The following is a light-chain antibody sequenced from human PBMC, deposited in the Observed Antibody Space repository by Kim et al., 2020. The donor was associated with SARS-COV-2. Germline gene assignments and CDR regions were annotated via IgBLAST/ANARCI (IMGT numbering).Light chain of an antibody. CDR1: QSISNY. CDR3: QQSYSTPQLT. V-gene: IGKV1-39*01. Sequence: DIQMTQSPSSLSASVGDRVTITCRTSQSISNYLNWYQQKPGKAPEVLIYAASSLQSGVPSRFSGSGSGTDFTLTISSLQPEDFATYYCQQSYSTPQLTFGRGTKVDIK. CDR2: AAS. J-gene: IGKJ4*01.